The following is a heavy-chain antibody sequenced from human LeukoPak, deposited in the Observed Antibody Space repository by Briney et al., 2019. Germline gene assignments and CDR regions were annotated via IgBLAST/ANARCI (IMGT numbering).Heavy chain of an antibody. CDR3: ARDRLYCGGDCYQLDL. D-gene: IGHD2-21*02. V-gene: IGHV3-48*03. CDR2: ISSSGSTI. CDR1: GFTFSSYE. J-gene: IGHJ2*01. Sequence: GGSLRLSCAASGFTFSSYEMNWVRQAPGKGLEWVSYISSSGSTIYYADSVKGRSTISRDNAKNSLYLQMNSLRAEDTAVYYCARDRLYCGGDCYQLDLWGRGTLVTVSS.